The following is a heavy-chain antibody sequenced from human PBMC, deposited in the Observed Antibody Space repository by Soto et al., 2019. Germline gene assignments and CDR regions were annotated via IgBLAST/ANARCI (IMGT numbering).Heavy chain of an antibody. D-gene: IGHD2-8*01. CDR2: ISGSGGST. CDR3: VKDGPGKGLMVYARRFGMDV. J-gene: IGHJ6*02. V-gene: IGHV3-23*01. Sequence: APGKGLEWVSAISGSGGSTYYADSVKGRFTISRDNSKNTLYLQMNSLRAEDTAVYYCVKDGPGKGLMVYARRFGMDVWGQGTTVTVSS.